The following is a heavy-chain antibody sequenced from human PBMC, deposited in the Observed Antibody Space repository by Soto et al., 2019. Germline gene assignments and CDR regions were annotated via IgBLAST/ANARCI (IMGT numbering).Heavy chain of an antibody. D-gene: IGHD3-10*01. V-gene: IGHV3-23*01. CDR3: ARKYSYGSGTYLFYFDY. J-gene: IGHJ4*02. CDR1: GFTFSNYA. Sequence: GSLRLSCAASGFTFSNYAMSWVRQAPGKGLDWISTITYSGGTTHYADSVKGRFTVSRDNSKNTLYLQVNSLRADDTAVYYCARKYSYGSGTYLFYFDYWGQGTLVTVPS. CDR2: ITYSGGTT.